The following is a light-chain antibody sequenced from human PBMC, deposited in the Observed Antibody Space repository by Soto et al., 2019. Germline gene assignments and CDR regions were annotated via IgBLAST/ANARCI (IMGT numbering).Light chain of an antibody. Sequence: DIQMTQSPSSLSASVGDTLTITCRASQSISTYVSWYQKEPGKAPKLLIYAASSVQSGLPSRLSGSGSGTDFTLTINSLQPDDLASYCCQQTYSALTFGAGTKVEI. V-gene: IGKV1-39*01. CDR2: AAS. J-gene: IGKJ3*01. CDR3: QQTYSALT. CDR1: QSISTY.